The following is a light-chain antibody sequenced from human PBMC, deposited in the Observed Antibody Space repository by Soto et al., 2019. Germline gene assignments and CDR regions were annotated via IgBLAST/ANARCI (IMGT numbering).Light chain of an antibody. V-gene: IGKV3D-15*01. CDR2: GAS. CDR1: QSISSRY. CDR3: QQYNDWPLT. J-gene: IGKJ1*01. Sequence: EIVLTQSPGTLSLSPCEGATLSYSASQSISSRYLAWYQQKPGQAPRLLIYGASSRATGIPARFSGTGSGTEFTLTISSLQSEDFALYYCQQYNDWPLTFGQGTKVDIK.